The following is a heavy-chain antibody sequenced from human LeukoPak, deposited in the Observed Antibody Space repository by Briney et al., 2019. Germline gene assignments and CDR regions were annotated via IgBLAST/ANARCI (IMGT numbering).Heavy chain of an antibody. CDR3: ARDRRNLVVVPAAIDY. D-gene: IGHD2-2*02. V-gene: IGHV3-30-3*01. J-gene: IGHJ4*02. Sequence: QTGGSLRLSCAASGFTFSSYAMHWVRQAPGKGLEWVAVISYDGSNKYYADSVKGRFTISRDNSKNTLYLQMNSLRAEDTAVYYCARDRRNLVVVPAAIDYWGQGTLVTVSS. CDR1: GFTFSSYA. CDR2: ISYDGSNK.